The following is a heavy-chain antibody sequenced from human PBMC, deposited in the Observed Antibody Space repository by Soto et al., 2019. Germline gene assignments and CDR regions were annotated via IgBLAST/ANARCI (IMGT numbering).Heavy chain of an antibody. CDR2: IDPSDSYT. Sequence: PGESLKISCKGSGYTFTNYWISWVRQMPGKGLEWMGRIDPSDSYTKYSPSFQGHVTMSGDKSITTAYLQWSSLKASDTAIYYCARSQPIAAAGYYYYYGLDVWGQGTPVTVS. CDR1: GYTFTNYW. CDR3: ARSQPIAAAGYYYYYGLDV. D-gene: IGHD6-13*01. J-gene: IGHJ6*02. V-gene: IGHV5-10-1*01.